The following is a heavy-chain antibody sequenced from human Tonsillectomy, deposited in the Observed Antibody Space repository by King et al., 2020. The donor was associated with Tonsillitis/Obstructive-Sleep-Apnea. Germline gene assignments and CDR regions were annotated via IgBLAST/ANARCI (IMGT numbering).Heavy chain of an antibody. Sequence: VQLVESGGGLVQPGGSLKLSCAASGFTFSGSAMHWVRQASGKGLEWVGRIRSKANSYATAYAASVKGRFTISRDDSKNTAYLQMNSLKTEDTAVYYCTTTGIAVAGTYAFDIGGQGTMVTVSS. D-gene: IGHD6-19*01. CDR2: IRSKANSYAT. V-gene: IGHV3-73*01. J-gene: IGHJ3*02. CDR3: TTTGIAVAGTYAFDI. CDR1: GFTFSGSA.